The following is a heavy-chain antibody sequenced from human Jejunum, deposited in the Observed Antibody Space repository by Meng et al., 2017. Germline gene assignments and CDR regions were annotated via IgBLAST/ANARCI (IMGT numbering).Heavy chain of an antibody. J-gene: IGHJ4*02. CDR3: ATFDFSVGYGD. CDR2: IHHGGST. D-gene: IGHD3-3*01. CDR1: GDFITSSDW. Sequence: HVQLQESGPGLVKPSETLCLICAVSGDFITSSDWWSWVRQSPGKGLEWIGKIHHGGSTDYNPFLKSRVTMSVDKSKNQFSLEVDPVTAADTAMYYCATFDFSVGYGDWGQGILVTVSS. V-gene: IGHV4-4*02.